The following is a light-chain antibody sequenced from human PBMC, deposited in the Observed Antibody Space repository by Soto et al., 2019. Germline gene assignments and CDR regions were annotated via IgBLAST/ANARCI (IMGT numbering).Light chain of an antibody. V-gene: IGKV3-11*01. CDR1: QSVSIN. J-gene: IGKJ5*01. CDR3: QQRYNWPIT. Sequence: IVMTQSPATLSVSPGERATLSCRASQSVSINLAWYQQKPGQAPRLLIYADSNRATGIPARFSGSGSGTDFTLTISSLEPEDFSVYYCQQRYNWPITFGQGTRLEIK. CDR2: ADS.